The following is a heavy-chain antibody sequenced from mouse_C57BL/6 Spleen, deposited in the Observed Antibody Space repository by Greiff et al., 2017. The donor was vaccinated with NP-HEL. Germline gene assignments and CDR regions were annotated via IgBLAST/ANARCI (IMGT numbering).Heavy chain of an antibody. V-gene: IGHV1-55*01. D-gene: IGHD2-4*01. CDR2: IYPGSGST. J-gene: IGHJ2*01. CDR1: GYTFTSYW. CDR3: ARRGIYYDYDGSFDY. Sequence: QVQLQQPGAELVKPGASVKMSCKASGYTFTSYWITWVKQRPGQGLEWIGDIYPGSGSTNYNEKFKSKATLTVDTSSSTAYMQLSSLTSEDSAVYYCARRGIYYDYDGSFDYWGQGTTLTVSS.